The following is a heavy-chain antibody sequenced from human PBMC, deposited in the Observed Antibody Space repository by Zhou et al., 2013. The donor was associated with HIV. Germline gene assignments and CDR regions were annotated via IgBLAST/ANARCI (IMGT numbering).Heavy chain of an antibody. CDR3: ARGDMYYYDSIGYPVAFDI. Sequence: QVQLVQSGAEVKKPGSSVKVSCKTSGDTFSSYAITWVRQAPGQGLEWMGRIIPIFGPAIYAQKFQGRVSITADESTSTAYMELNSITSEDSAVYYCARGDMYYYDSIGYPVAFDIWGQGTMVTVSS. J-gene: IGHJ3*02. V-gene: IGHV1-69*13. CDR2: IIPIFGPA. D-gene: IGHD3-22*01. CDR1: GDTFSSYA.